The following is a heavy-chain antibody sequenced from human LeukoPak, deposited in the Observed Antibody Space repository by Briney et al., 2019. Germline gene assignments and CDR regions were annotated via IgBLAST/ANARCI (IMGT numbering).Heavy chain of an antibody. Sequence: GGSLRLSCAASGFTFSYYSMNWVRQAPGRGLEWVSCISSSSSLIFYSDSVRGRLTISRDNAKNLLYLHMNSLRVEDTAVYYCAKVDRGDYSSSPVPYYNYYMNVWGEGTTVTVSS. CDR1: GFTFSYYS. V-gene: IGHV3-21*01. CDR2: ISSSSSLI. CDR3: AKVDRGDYSSSPVPYYNYYMNV. D-gene: IGHD6-13*01. J-gene: IGHJ6*03.